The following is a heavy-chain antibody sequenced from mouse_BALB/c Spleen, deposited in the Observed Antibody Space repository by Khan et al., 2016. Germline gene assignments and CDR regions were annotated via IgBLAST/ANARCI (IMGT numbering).Heavy chain of an antibody. CDR2: IYWDDDK. CDR3: ARRGGDYFDY. J-gene: IGHJ2*01. Sequence: QVTLKESGPGILQPSQTLSLTCSFSGFSLSTSGMGVSWIRQPSGKGLEWLTHIYWDDDKRYNPSLKSRHTISKDTSSNQVFLKITSVDTADAATYFCARRGGDYFDYWGQGTTLTVSS. V-gene: IGHV8-12*01. CDR1: GFSLSTSGMG.